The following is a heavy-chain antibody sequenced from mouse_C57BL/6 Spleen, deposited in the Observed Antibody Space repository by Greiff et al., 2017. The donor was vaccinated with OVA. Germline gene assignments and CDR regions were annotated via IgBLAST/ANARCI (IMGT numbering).Heavy chain of an antibody. V-gene: IGHV2-9-1*01. Sequence: VKLMESGPGLVAPSQSLSITCTVSGFSLTSYAISWVRQPPGKGLEWLGVIWTGGGTNYNSALKSRLSISKDNSKSQVFLKMNSLQTDDTARYYCARNDYDESGYAMDYWGQGTSVTVSS. CDR2: IWTGGGT. CDR1: GFSLTSYA. D-gene: IGHD2-4*01. J-gene: IGHJ4*01. CDR3: ARNDYDESGYAMDY.